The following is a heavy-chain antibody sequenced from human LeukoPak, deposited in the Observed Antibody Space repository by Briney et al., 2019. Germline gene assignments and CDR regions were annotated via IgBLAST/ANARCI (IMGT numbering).Heavy chain of an antibody. CDR3: ARDGYSYGEKKYYGMDV. J-gene: IGHJ6*02. D-gene: IGHD5-18*01. V-gene: IGHV4-59*01. CDR2: IYYSGST. CDR1: GGSISSYY. Sequence: SETLSLTCTVSGGSISSYYWSWIRQPPGKGLEWIGYIYYSGSTNYNPSLKSRVTISVDTSKNQFSLKLSSVTAADTAVYYCARDGYSYGEKKYYGMDVWGQGTTVTVSS.